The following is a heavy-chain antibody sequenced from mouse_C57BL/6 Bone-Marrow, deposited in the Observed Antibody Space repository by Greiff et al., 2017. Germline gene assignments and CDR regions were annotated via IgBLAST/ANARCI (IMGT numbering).Heavy chain of an antibody. CDR2: INPGSGGT. D-gene: IGHD1-1*01. Sequence: LQESGAELVRPGTSVKVSCKASGYAFTNYLIEWVKQRPGQGLEWIGVINPGSGGTNYNEKFKGKATLTADKSSSTAYMQLSSLTSEDSAVYFCARFYYYGSSLFDYWGQGTTLTVSS. J-gene: IGHJ2*01. CDR1: GYAFTNYL. V-gene: IGHV1-54*01. CDR3: ARFYYYGSSLFDY.